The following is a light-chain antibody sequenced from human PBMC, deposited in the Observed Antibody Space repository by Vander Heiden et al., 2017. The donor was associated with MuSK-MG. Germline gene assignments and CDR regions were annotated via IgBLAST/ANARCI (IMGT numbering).Light chain of an antibody. J-gene: IGKJ1*01. Sequence: DIQMTQSPSSLSASIGDRVTITCRASQSIGTYLNWYQHTVGKAPKLLIFAASNLQSGVPSRFSGSGSGTDFTLTISSLQPEDFATYFCQQSYSNPKTFGPGTKVEIK. CDR3: QQSYSNPKT. V-gene: IGKV1-39*01. CDR2: AAS. CDR1: QSIGTY.